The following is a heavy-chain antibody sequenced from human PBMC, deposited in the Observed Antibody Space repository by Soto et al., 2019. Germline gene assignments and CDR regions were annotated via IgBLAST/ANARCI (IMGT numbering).Heavy chain of an antibody. Sequence: GASVKVSCKASGFTFSSSAVQWVRQARGQRLEWIGWIVVGSGNTNYAQKFQERVTITRDMSTSTAYMELSSLRSEDMAVYYCAALSIAAREFDYWGQGTLVTVSS. CDR1: GFTFSSSA. V-gene: IGHV1-58*01. CDR2: IVVGSGNT. D-gene: IGHD6-6*01. J-gene: IGHJ4*02. CDR3: AALSIAAREFDY.